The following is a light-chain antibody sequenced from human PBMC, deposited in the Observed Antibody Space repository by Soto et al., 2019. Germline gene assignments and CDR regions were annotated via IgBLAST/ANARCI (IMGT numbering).Light chain of an antibody. Sequence: EIVMTQSPATPSESPGERATLSCRASQSVSSNLAWYQQKPGQAPRLLIYGASTRATGIPARFSGSGSGTEFTLTISSLQSEDFAVYYCQQYNNWPPWTFGQGTKVDIK. V-gene: IGKV3-15*01. J-gene: IGKJ1*01. CDR1: QSVSSN. CDR3: QQYNNWPPWT. CDR2: GAS.